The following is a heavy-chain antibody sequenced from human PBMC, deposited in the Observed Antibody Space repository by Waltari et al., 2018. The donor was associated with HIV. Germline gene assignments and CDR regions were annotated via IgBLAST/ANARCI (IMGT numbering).Heavy chain of an antibody. Sequence: QLQLQESGPGLVKPSETLSLTCTVSGGSISSSSYYWGGIRQPPGKGLEWIGSIYYIGSTYYNPSLKSRVTISVDTSKNQFSLNLNSVTAADTAVYYCASQRYYFDSSGYLFDPWGQGTLVTVSS. J-gene: IGHJ5*02. CDR3: ASQRYYFDSSGYLFDP. V-gene: IGHV4-39*01. D-gene: IGHD3-22*01. CDR2: IYYIGST. CDR1: GGSISSSSYY.